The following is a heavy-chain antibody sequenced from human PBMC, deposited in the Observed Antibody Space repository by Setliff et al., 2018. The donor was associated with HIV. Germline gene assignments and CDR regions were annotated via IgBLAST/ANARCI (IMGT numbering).Heavy chain of an antibody. J-gene: IGHJ4*02. CDR1: GYTFTSYD. D-gene: IGHD3-22*01. CDR2: MNPNSGNT. Sequence: GASVKVSCKGSGYTFTSYDINWERQAPGQGLEWMGWMNPNSGNTGYAQKFQGRVTMTKNTSISTAYMELSGLRSEDTAVYYCARGHGRYYDSRSYLDYWGQGTLVTVSS. CDR3: ARGHGRYYDSRSYLDY. V-gene: IGHV1-8*02.